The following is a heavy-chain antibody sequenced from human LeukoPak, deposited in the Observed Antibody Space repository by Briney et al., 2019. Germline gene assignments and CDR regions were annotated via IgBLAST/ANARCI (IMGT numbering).Heavy chain of an antibody. Sequence: GRSLRLSCAASGFTFSSYAMSWVRQAPGKGLEWVSAISGSGGSTYYADSVKGRFTISRDNSKNTLYLQMNSLRAEDTAVYYCAKGRAAATGYFDYWGQGTLVTVSS. CDR1: GFTFSSYA. CDR2: ISGSGGST. J-gene: IGHJ4*02. V-gene: IGHV3-23*01. D-gene: IGHD6-13*01. CDR3: AKGRAAATGYFDY.